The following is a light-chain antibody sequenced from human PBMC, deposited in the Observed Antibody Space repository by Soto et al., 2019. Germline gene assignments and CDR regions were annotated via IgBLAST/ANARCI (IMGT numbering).Light chain of an antibody. CDR1: QSISRW. CDR3: HQYNIYLWT. V-gene: IGKV1-5*01. Sequence: DIQMTQSPSTLSASIGDRVTITCRASQSISRWLDWYQQKPGKAPKLLIYDASSLESGVPSRFSGSGSGTEFTLTISSRQPDDLAAYYCHQYNIYLWTFGQGTKVEIK. J-gene: IGKJ1*01. CDR2: DAS.